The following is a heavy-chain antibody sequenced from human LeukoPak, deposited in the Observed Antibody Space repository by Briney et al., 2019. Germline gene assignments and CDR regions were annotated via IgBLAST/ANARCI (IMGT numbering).Heavy chain of an antibody. J-gene: IGHJ4*02. CDR1: GYTFTSYG. CDR3: ARILGYYDSSGYYYPDY. Sequence: ASVKVSCKASGYTFTSYGTSWVRQAPGQGLEWMGWSSPYNGNTNYDQKLQGRVNMTTDTSTSTAYMELRSLRSDDTAVYYCARILGYYDSSGYYYPDYWGQGTLVTVSS. V-gene: IGHV1-18*01. D-gene: IGHD3-22*01. CDR2: SSPYNGNT.